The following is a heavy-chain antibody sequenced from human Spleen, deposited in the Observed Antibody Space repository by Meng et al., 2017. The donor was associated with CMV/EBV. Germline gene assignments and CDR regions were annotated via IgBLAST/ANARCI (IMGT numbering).Heavy chain of an antibody. CDR1: GFTVSSNY. V-gene: IGHV3-53*01. CDR2: IYSGGST. J-gene: IGHJ4*02. CDR3: ARDPSGSYSFDY. Sequence: SCAASGFTVSSNYMSWVRQAPGKGLGWVSVIYSGGSTYYADSVKGRFTISRDNSKNTLYLQMNSLRAEDTAVYYCARDPSGSYSFDYWGQGTLVTVSS. D-gene: IGHD1-26*01.